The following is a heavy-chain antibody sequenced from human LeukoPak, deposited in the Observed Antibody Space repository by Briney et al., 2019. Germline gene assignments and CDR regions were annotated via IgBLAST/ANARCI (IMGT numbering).Heavy chain of an antibody. Sequence: GASVKVSCKASGYTFTSYGISWVRQAPGQGLEWMGWISAYNGNTNYAQKLQGRVTMTTDTSTSTAYMELRSLRSDDTAVYYCARVTYYYDSSGYPRVKGAFDIWGQGTMVTVSS. CDR2: ISAYNGNT. CDR1: GYTFTSYG. CDR3: ARVTYYYDSSGYPRVKGAFDI. D-gene: IGHD3-22*01. V-gene: IGHV1-18*01. J-gene: IGHJ3*02.